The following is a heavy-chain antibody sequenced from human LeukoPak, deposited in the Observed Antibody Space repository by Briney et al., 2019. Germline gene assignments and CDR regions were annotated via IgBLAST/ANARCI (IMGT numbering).Heavy chain of an antibody. CDR1: GFTFGSYS. D-gene: IGHD4-17*01. CDR2: ISSSSSTI. Sequence: GGSLRLSCAASGFTFGSYSMNWVRQAPGKGLEWVSYISSSSSTIFYADSVKGRFTISRDNAKNSLYLQMNSLRADDTAVYYCAKGYGDLDYWGQGTLVTVSS. CDR3: AKGYGDLDY. J-gene: IGHJ4*02. V-gene: IGHV3-48*01.